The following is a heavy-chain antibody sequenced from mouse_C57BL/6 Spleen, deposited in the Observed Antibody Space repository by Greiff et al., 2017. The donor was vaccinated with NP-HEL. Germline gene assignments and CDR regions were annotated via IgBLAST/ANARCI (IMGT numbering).Heavy chain of an antibody. V-gene: IGHV1-52*01. J-gene: IGHJ4*01. CDR2: IDPSDSET. CDR1: GYTFTSYW. D-gene: IGHD1-1*01. Sequence: VQLQQPGAELVRPGSSVKLSCKASGYTFTSYWMHWVKQRPIQGLEWIGNIDPSDSETHYNQKFKDKATLTVDKSSSTAYMQLSSLTSEDSAVYYCARDSTGYYGSSYDAMDYWGQGTSVTVSS. CDR3: ARDSTGYYGSSYDAMDY.